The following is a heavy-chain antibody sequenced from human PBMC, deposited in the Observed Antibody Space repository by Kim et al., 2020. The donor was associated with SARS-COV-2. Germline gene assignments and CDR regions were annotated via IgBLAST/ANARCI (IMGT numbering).Heavy chain of an antibody. Sequence: ASVKVSCKASGYTFTSYGISWVRQAPGQGLEWMGWISAYNGNTNYAQKLQGRVTMTTDTSTSTAYMELRSLRSDDTAVYYCARLYSSGWYGGAFDIWGQGTMVTVSS. CDR1: GYTFTSYG. CDR3: ARLYSSGWYGGAFDI. CDR2: ISAYNGNT. J-gene: IGHJ3*02. V-gene: IGHV1-18*01. D-gene: IGHD6-19*01.